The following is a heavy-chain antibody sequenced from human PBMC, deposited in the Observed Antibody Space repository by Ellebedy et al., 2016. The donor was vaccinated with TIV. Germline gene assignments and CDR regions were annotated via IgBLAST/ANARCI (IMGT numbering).Heavy chain of an antibody. J-gene: IGHJ3*02. CDR1: GYNFTSYW. D-gene: IGHD2/OR15-2a*01. V-gene: IGHV5-51*01. Sequence: KVSCKGSGYNFTSYWIGWVRQVPGKGLEWMGIIYPGDSDTRYSPPFQGHVTFSTDKSISTAYLQWGSLKASDTAMYYCARLVLRTTSTRGDVFDIWGQGTMVTVSS. CDR3: ARLVLRTTSTRGDVFDI. CDR2: IYPGDSDT.